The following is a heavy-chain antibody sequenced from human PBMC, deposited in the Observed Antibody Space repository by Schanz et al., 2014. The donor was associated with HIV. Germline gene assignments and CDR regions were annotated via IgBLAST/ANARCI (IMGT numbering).Heavy chain of an antibody. V-gene: IGHV3-33*01. CDR1: GFTLRSYG. Sequence: QVQLVESGGGVVQPGRSLRLSCAASGFTLRSYGMNWVRQAPGKGLGWVAVTWYDGSNKYYADSVKGRFTISRDNSKNTLFLQMNSLRAEDTAVYFCARDVAGCSGTSCYSDAFDIWGQGTLVTVSS. CDR3: ARDVAGCSGTSCYSDAFDI. D-gene: IGHD2-2*01. CDR2: TWYDGSNK. J-gene: IGHJ3*02.